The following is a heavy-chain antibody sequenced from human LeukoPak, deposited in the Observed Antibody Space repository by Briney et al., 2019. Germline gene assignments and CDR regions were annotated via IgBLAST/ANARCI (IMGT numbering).Heavy chain of an antibody. D-gene: IGHD6-6*01. CDR1: GYTFTSYG. Sequence: ASVKVSCKASGYTFTSYGISWVRQAPGQGLEWMVWISAYNGNTNYAQKLQGRVTMTTDTSTSTAYMELRSLRCDDTAVYYCARIETLYSSSPGGYWGQGTLVTVSS. CDR3: ARIETLYSSSPGGY. V-gene: IGHV1-18*01. CDR2: ISAYNGNT. J-gene: IGHJ4*02.